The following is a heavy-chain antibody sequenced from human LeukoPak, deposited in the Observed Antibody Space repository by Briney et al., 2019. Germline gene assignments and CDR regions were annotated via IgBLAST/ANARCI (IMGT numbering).Heavy chain of an antibody. J-gene: IGHJ4*02. D-gene: IGHD5-12*01. Sequence: SETLSLTCTVSGGPISSSSYYWGWIRQPPGKGLEWIGSIYYSGSTYYNPSLKSRVTISVDTSKNQFSLKLSSVTAADTAVYYCARDRYSGYDLGYWGQGTLVTVSS. CDR3: ARDRYSGYDLGY. CDR1: GGPISSSSYY. CDR2: IYYSGST. V-gene: IGHV4-39*07.